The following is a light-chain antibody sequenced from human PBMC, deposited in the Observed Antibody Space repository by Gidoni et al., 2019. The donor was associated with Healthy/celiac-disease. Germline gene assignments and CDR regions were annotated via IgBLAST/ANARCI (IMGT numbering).Light chain of an antibody. J-gene: IGKJ3*01. Sequence: EIVLTQSPGTLSLSPGERATLSCRASQSVSSSYLAWYQQKPGQAPRLLIYGASSRATGIPDRFSGSGSGTDFTLTISRLEPEDFAVYYCQQYGSSPLFTFGPXTNVDIK. CDR1: QSVSSSY. V-gene: IGKV3-20*01. CDR2: GAS. CDR3: QQYGSSPLFT.